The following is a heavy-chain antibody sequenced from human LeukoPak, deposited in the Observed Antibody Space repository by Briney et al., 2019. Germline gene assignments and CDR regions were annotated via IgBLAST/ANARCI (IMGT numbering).Heavy chain of an antibody. CDR1: GFSLSSYW. V-gene: IGHV3-74*01. CDR2: VNGDGSST. D-gene: IGHD6-13*01. J-gene: IGHJ3*02. Sequence: PGGSLRLSCAASGFSLSSYWMHWVRQAPGKGLVWVSRVNGDGSSTNYADSVKGRFTISRDNAKNMLYLQMNSLRAEDTAVYYCAKAATGTRNAFDIWGQGTMVTVSS. CDR3: AKAATGTRNAFDI.